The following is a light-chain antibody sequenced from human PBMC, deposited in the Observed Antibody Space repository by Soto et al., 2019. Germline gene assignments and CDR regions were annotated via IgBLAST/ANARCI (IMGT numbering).Light chain of an antibody. CDR2: GNS. Sequence: VLTQPPSVSGAPGQRVTISCTGSSSKNGAGYDVHWYQQLPGTAPKLLIYGNSNRPSGVPDRFSGSKSGTSASLAITGLQAEDEADYYCQSYDSSLSGSKVFGTGTKVTVL. CDR3: QSYDSSLSGSKV. V-gene: IGLV1-40*01. CDR1: SSKNGAGYD. J-gene: IGLJ1*01.